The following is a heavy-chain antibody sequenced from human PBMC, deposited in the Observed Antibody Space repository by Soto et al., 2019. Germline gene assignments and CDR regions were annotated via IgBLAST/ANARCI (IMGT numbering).Heavy chain of an antibody. CDR2: ISSSGDTI. J-gene: IGHJ5*02. CDR3: ARAKYYGTGTYLPWFDP. D-gene: IGHD3-10*01. CDR1: GFSFSNSN. Sequence: GGSLRLSCAASGFSFSNSNMNWVRQAPGKGLEWISYISSSGDTIFYGDSVEGRFTISRDNDKNSLYLQMNSLRAEDTAVYHCARAKYYGTGTYLPWFDPWGQGTRVTVSS. V-gene: IGHV3-48*01.